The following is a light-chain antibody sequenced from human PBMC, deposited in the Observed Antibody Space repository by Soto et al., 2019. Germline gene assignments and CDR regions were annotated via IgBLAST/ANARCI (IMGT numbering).Light chain of an antibody. V-gene: IGKV3-11*01. CDR3: QHRINFPLT. CDR1: QSVNIY. Sequence: EIILTQSPATLSLSPGERATLSCRTSQSVNIYLAWYQQKPGQAPRLLIYDTSNRATGIPARFSGSGSGTDFTLTISGLEPEDSAVYYCQHRINFPLTFGGGTKVEIK. CDR2: DTS. J-gene: IGKJ4*01.